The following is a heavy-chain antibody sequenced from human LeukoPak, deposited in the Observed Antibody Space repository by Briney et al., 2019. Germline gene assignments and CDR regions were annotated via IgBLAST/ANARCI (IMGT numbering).Heavy chain of an antibody. CDR2: IYYSGST. D-gene: IGHD4-23*01. CDR3: AVGMTTVVTTPYY. CDR1: GGSISSSSYY. J-gene: IGHJ4*02. Sequence: SETLSLTCTVSGGSISSSSYYWGWIRQPPGKGLEWIGSIYYSGSTYYNPSLKSRVTISVDTSKNQFSLKLSSVTATDTAVYYCAVGMTTVVTTPYYWGQETLVTVSS. V-gene: IGHV4-39*01.